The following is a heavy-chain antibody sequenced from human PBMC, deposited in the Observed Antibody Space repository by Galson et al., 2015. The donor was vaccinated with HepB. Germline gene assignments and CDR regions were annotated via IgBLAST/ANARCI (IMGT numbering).Heavy chain of an antibody. CDR1: GFTFSSYW. J-gene: IGHJ6*02. CDR2: IYSGGST. V-gene: IGHV3-53*01. Sequence: SLRLSCAASGFTFSSYWMSWVRQAPGKGLEWVSVIYSGGSTYYADSVKGRFTISRDNSKNTLYLQMNSLRAEDTAVYYCALFFGYGMDVWGQGTTVTVSS. CDR3: ALFFGYGMDV. D-gene: IGHD3-16*01.